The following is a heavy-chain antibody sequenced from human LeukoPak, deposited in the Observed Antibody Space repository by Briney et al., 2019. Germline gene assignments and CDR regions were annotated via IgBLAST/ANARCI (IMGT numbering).Heavy chain of an antibody. CDR2: ISYDGGET. V-gene: IGHV3-30*04. J-gene: IGHJ4*02. D-gene: IGHD3-16*01. CDR1: GFTFYYYA. CDR3: ARCPSDYRYLGRSYLDY. Sequence: PGGSLRLSCVTSGFTFYYYAIHWVRQAPGQGLEWVARISYDGGETQYADSVKGRFTISRDKSKRTVYLQMNSLGSEDTAVYFCARCPSDYRYLGRSYLDYWGQGTLVTVSS.